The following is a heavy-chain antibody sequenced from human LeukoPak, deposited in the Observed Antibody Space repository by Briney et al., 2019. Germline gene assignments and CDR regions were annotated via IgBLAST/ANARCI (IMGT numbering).Heavy chain of an antibody. Sequence: ASVKVSCKASGYTFTSYDINWVRQATGQGLEWMGWMNPNSGGTNYAQKFQGRVTMTRDTSISTAYMELSRLRSDDTAVYYCASPYQLLCVWGQGTLVTVSS. J-gene: IGHJ4*02. V-gene: IGHV1-2*02. CDR2: MNPNSGGT. CDR3: ASPYQLLCV. CDR1: GYTFTSYD. D-gene: IGHD2-2*01.